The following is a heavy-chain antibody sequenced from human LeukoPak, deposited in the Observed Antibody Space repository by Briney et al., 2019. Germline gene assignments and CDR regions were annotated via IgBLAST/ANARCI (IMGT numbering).Heavy chain of an antibody. CDR3: ARGLDYYGSGTTHYYYYGMDV. CDR1: GGSFSGHY. J-gene: IGHJ6*02. Sequence: SETLSLTCAVYGGSFSGHYCSWIRQPPGKGLEWIGEINHSGSTNYNSSLKSRVTMSVDTSKNQFSLKLSSVTAADTAVYYCARGLDYYGSGTTHYYYYGMDVWGQGTTVTVSS. D-gene: IGHD3-10*01. V-gene: IGHV4-34*01. CDR2: INHSGST.